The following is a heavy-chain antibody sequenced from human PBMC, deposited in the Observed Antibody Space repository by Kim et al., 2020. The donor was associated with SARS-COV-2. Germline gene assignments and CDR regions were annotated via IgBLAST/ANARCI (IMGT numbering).Heavy chain of an antibody. Sequence: SETLSLTYAVYGASLSDFQWTWIRQTPGKGLEWIGEINDSGKSDYNPSLRSRISMSIDTSKKQFSLKLSSVTAADTAIYYCAAGAPGHWGQGTLVTVSP. CDR1: GASLSDFQ. CDR2: INDSGKS. CDR3: AAGAPGH. J-gene: IGHJ1*01. V-gene: IGHV4-34*01.